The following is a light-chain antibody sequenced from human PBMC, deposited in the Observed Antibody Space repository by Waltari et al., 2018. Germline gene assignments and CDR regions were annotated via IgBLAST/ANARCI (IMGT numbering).Light chain of an antibody. V-gene: IGLV2-14*01. J-gene: IGLJ3*02. Sequence: QSALTQPASVSGSPGQSITISCTGTTSDLRGYNYVSWYQQHPGKAPKLMIYDVSSRPSGVSNRFSGSKSGNTASLTISGLQAEDEADYYCSSFTSSSTWVFGGGTKLTVL. CDR3: SSFTSSSTWV. CDR2: DVS. CDR1: TSDLRGYNY.